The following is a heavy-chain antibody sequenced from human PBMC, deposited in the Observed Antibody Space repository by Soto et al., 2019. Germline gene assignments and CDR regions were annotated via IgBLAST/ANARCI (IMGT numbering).Heavy chain of an antibody. J-gene: IGHJ5*02. Sequence: EVQLVDSGGGLVKPGVSLRLSCAASGFTFSIYSMNWVRQAPGKGLEWVASISSSSTHIYYADSVKGRFTISRDNAKNSLHLQMNSLRAEDTAVYYCARDGESATGRRWFDPWGQGTLVTVSS. CDR1: GFTFSIYS. CDR2: ISSSSTHI. CDR3: ARDGESATGRRWFDP. V-gene: IGHV3-21*01. D-gene: IGHD1-1*01.